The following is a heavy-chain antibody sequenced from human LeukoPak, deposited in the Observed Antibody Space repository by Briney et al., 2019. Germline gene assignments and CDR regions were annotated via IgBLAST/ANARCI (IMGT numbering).Heavy chain of an antibody. V-gene: IGHV1-8*01. CDR2: MNPNSGNT. J-gene: IGHJ4*02. CDR3: ARGRMTTKKAFDY. Sequence: ASVKVSCKASGYTFTSYDINWVRQATGQGLEWMGWMNPNSGNTGYAQKFQGRVTMTRNTSISTAYMELSSLRSEDTAVYYCARGRMTTKKAFDYWDQGTLVTVSS. D-gene: IGHD5-24*01. CDR1: GYTFTSYD.